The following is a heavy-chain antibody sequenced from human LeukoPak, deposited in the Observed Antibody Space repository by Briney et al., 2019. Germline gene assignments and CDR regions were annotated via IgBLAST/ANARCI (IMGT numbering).Heavy chain of an antibody. J-gene: IGHJ5*02. D-gene: IGHD3-10*01. V-gene: IGHV1-2*02. Sequence: ASVKVCFKGAGYSFTVCCMHWVRQAPGQGLEWMGWINPNSGGRNYGQKFQGRVSMTRDTSISTADMELSRLRSDDTAVYYCARDAGSTMLRGATFRFDPWGQGTLVTVSS. CDR3: ARDAGSTMLRGATFRFDP. CDR1: GYSFTVCC. CDR2: INPNSGGR.